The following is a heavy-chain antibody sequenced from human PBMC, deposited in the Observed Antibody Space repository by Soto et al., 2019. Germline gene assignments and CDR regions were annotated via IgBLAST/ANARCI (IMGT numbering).Heavy chain of an antibody. V-gene: IGHV1-46*01. CDR1: GDTFTDYY. CDR2: VNPSGGHT. D-gene: IGHD2-21*02. CDR3: ARGGHVVVVTAALDY. Sequence: QVQLMQSGAEVKKPGASVKVSCKASGDTFTDYYIHWVRQAPGQGLEWMGTVNPSGGHTTYAQHFLGRVTITRDTSTSTRYMELTSLRSEDTAVYYCARGGHVVVVTAALDYWGQGTLVTVSS. J-gene: IGHJ4*02.